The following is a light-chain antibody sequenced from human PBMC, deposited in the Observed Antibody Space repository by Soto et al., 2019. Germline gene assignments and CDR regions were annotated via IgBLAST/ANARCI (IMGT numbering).Light chain of an antibody. CDR2: DVT. Sequence: QSALTQPRSVSGSPGQSVTISCTGTRSDVGTYNYVSWYQHHPGKAPKFIIYDVTKRPSGVPDRFSGSKSGNTASLTISGLPAEEDADYYCCSYTCTDVSNVLFGGGTKVTVL. V-gene: IGLV2-11*01. J-gene: IGLJ2*01. CDR1: RSDVGTYNY. CDR3: CSYTCTDVSNVL.